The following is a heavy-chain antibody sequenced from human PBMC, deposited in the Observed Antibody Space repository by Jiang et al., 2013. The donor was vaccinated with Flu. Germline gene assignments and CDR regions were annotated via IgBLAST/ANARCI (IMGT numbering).Heavy chain of an antibody. D-gene: IGHD3-10*01. Sequence: TFSSYAISWVRQAPGQGLEWMGRIIPILGIANYAQKFQGRVTITADKSTSTAYMELSSLRSEDTAVYYCAINSPLRPPYGSGSEHDYWGQGTLVTVSS. V-gene: IGHV1-69*04. CDR2: IIPILGIA. CDR1: TFSSYA. CDR3: AINSPLRPPYGSGSEHDY. J-gene: IGHJ4*02.